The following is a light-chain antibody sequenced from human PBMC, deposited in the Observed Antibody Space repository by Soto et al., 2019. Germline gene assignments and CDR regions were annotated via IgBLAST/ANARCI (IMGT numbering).Light chain of an antibody. Sequence: DIQMTQSPSSLSASVGDRVTITCRASQSISSYLNWYQQKLGKAPKLLIFDASRLHSGVPPRFSGSGSGTDFTLSISSLQPEDFATYFCQQTYNTPRTFGQGTKVEVK. V-gene: IGKV1-39*01. J-gene: IGKJ1*01. CDR2: DAS. CDR3: QQTYNTPRT. CDR1: QSISSY.